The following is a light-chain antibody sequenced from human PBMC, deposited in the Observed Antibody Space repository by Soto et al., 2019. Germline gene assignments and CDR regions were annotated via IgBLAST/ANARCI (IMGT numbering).Light chain of an antibody. CDR3: QQSYSTPRT. Sequence: DIQMTQSPSSLSASEGDRVTITCRASQSISSYLNWYQQKPGKAPKLLIYAASSLQSGVPSRFSGSGSGTDFTLTISSLQPEDFATYYCQQSYSTPRTFGQGTRWIS. V-gene: IGKV1-39*01. CDR1: QSISSY. CDR2: AAS. J-gene: IGKJ1*01.